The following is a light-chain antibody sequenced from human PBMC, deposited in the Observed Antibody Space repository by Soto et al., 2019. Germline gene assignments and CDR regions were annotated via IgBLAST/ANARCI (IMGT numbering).Light chain of an antibody. V-gene: IGLV2-14*01. CDR1: SSDIGGSDF. CDR2: EVN. J-gene: IGLJ2*01. Sequence: QSALTQPASVSGSPGQSITISCTGTSSDIGGSDFVSWYQQHPGKAPKLVMSEVNNRPSGVSSRFSGSKSGNTASLTISGLQAEDEADYYCCSYTTTNTVVFGGGTSSPS. CDR3: CSYTTTNTVV.